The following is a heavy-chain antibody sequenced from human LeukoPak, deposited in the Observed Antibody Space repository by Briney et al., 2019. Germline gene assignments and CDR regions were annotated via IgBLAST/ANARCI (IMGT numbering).Heavy chain of an antibody. CDR3: AKGGRTPDSSGFYY. CDR1: GFTFSNAW. J-gene: IGHJ4*02. D-gene: IGHD3-22*01. Sequence: GGSLRLSCAASGFTFSNAWMNWVRQAPGKGLEWVSAISGSGGSTYYADSVKGRFTISRDNSKNTLYLQMNSLRAEDTAVYYCAKGGRTPDSSGFYYWGQGTLVTVSS. CDR2: ISGSGGST. V-gene: IGHV3-23*01.